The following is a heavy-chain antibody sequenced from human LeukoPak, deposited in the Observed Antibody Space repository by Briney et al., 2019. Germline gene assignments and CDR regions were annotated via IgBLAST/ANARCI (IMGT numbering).Heavy chain of an antibody. CDR1: GGSISSSSYY. CDR3: AREPYSSGNIRWFDP. J-gene: IGHJ5*02. V-gene: IGHV4-39*07. Sequence: PSETLSLTCTVSGGSISSSSYYWGWIRQPPGKGLEWIGSIYYSGSTYYNPSLKSRVTISVDTSKNQFSLKLSSVTAADTAVYYCAREPYSSGNIRWFDPWGQGTLVTVSS. D-gene: IGHD2-15*01. CDR2: IYYSGST.